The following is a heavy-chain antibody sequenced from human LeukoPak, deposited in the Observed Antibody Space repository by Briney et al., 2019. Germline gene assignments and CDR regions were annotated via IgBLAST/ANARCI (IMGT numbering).Heavy chain of an antibody. CDR1: GFTFSSYA. D-gene: IGHD1-20*01. Sequence: EAGGSLRLSCAASGFTFSSYAMSWVRQAPGKGLEWVSAISGSGGSTYYADSVKGRFTISRDNSKNTLYLQMNSLRAEDTAVYYCAKDITGTPSSASDIWGQGTMVTVSS. J-gene: IGHJ3*02. V-gene: IGHV3-23*01. CDR2: ISGSGGST. CDR3: AKDITGTPSSASDI.